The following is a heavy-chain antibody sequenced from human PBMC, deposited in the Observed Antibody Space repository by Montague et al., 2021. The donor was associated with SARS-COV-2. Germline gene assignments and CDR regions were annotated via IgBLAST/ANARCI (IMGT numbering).Heavy chain of an antibody. Sequence: SLSLSCAASGFTFSSYAMSWVRQAPGKGLEWVSAISGSGGSTYYADSVKGRFTISRDNAKNSLYLQMNSLRAEDTAVYYCARDTPYYYGSGSYYEPRRVFDYWGQGTLVTVSS. V-gene: IGHV3-23*01. CDR3: ARDTPYYYGSGSYYEPRRVFDY. D-gene: IGHD3-10*01. CDR1: GFTFSSYA. CDR2: ISGSGGST. J-gene: IGHJ4*02.